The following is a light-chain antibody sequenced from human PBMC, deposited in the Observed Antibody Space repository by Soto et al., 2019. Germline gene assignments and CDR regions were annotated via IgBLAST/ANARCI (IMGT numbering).Light chain of an antibody. CDR3: LQDINYPWT. J-gene: IGKJ1*01. CDR2: GAS. V-gene: IGKV1-5*01. CDR1: QSISSW. Sequence: DIQMTQSPSILSASVGDRVTITCRASQSISSWLAWYQQKPGKPPKVLIYGASNLQSGVPPRFSGSGSGTDFTLAISSLQPEDSATYYCLQDINYPWTFGQGTKVDIK.